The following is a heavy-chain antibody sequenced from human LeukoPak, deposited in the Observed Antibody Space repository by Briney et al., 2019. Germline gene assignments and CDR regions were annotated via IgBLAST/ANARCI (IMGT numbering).Heavy chain of an antibody. CDR2: INPNSGGT. CDR1: GYTFTGYY. J-gene: IGHJ4*02. V-gene: IGHV1-2*02. D-gene: IGHD3-9*01. Sequence: ASVKVSCKASGYTFTGYYMHWVRQAPGLGLEWMGWINPNSGGTNYAQKFQGRVTMTRDTSISTAYMELSSLRSEDTAVYYCARRPSKYYDILTGYYRSEFDYWGQGTLVTVSS. CDR3: ARRPSKYYDILTGYYRSEFDY.